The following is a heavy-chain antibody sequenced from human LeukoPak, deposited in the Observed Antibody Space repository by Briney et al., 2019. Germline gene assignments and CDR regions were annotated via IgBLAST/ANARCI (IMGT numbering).Heavy chain of an antibody. CDR2: ITAYNGNR. V-gene: IGHV1-18*01. Sequence: ASVRVSCKTSGYTFSNYGISWVRQAPGQGLEWMGWITAYNGNRLYAQRFQGRITLTTDTSTSTSYMELRSLEYDDTAIYYCARDNDKVVDHWGQGTLVTVSS. D-gene: IGHD1-1*01. CDR1: GYTFSNYG. CDR3: ARDNDKVVDH. J-gene: IGHJ4*01.